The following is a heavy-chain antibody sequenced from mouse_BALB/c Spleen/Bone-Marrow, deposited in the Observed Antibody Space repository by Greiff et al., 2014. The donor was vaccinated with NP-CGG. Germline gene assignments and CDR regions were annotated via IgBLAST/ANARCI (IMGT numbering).Heavy chain of an antibody. CDR1: GFSLTGYG. CDR3: ARDSFLITRALDY. Sequence: QVQLKQSGPGLVAPSQSLSITCTVSGFSLTGYGVSWVRQPPGKGLEWLGVIWGDGSTDYKSALKSRLSISKDNSKSQVFLKVNSLQTEDTARYYCARDSFLITRALDYWGQGTSVTVSS. J-gene: IGHJ4*01. V-gene: IGHV2-6-7*01. CDR2: IWGDGST. D-gene: IGHD2-4*01.